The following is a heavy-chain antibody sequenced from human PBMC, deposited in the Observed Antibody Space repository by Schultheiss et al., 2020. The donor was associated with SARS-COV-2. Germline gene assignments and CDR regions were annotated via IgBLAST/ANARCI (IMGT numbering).Heavy chain of an antibody. CDR2: ISGSGGST. CDR1: GFTFSSYW. J-gene: IGHJ4*02. CDR3: ARDGAAAGTAEY. V-gene: IGHV3-23*01. Sequence: GGSLRLSCAASGFTFSSYWMTWVRQAPGKGLEWVSAISGSGGSTYYTDSVKGRFTISRDNSKNTLYLQMNSLRAEDTAVYYCARDGAAAGTAEYWGQGTLVTVSS. D-gene: IGHD6-13*01.